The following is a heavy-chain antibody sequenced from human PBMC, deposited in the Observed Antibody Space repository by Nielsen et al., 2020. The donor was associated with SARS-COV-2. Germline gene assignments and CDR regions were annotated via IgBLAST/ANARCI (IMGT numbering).Heavy chain of an antibody. CDR2: IDPSDSYT. V-gene: IGHV5-10-1*01. D-gene: IGHD3-10*01. CDR1: GSSFTSYW. CDR3: ARLTNYYGSGNL. J-gene: IGHJ4*02. Sequence: GESLKISCKGSGSSFTSYWISWVRQLPGKGLERMGRIDPSDSYTNYSPSFQGHVTISADKSISTAYLQWSSLKASDTAMYYCARLTNYYGSGNLWGQGTLVTVSS.